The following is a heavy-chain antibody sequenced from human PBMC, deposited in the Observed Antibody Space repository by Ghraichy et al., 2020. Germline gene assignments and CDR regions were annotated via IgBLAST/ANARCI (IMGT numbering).Heavy chain of an antibody. CDR2: IWYDGSNK. CDR1: GFTFSSYG. Sequence: GGSLRLSCAASGFTFSSYGMHWVRQAPGKGLEWVAVIWYDGSNKYYADSVKGRFTISRDNSKNTLYLQMNSLRAEDTAVYYCARTTVRSRKFFDYWGQGTLVTVSS. CDR3: ARTTVRSRKFFDY. J-gene: IGHJ4*02. V-gene: IGHV3-33*01. D-gene: IGHD4-17*01.